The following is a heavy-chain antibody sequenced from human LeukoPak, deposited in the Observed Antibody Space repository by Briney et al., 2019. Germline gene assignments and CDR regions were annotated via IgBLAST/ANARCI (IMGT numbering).Heavy chain of an antibody. CDR2: IYPDDSET. J-gene: IGHJ4*02. CDR1: GYSFGNYW. Sequence: GESLKISCKGSGYSFGNYWIAWVRQMPGKGLEWMGIIYPDDSETRYSPSFQGQVTISADKSISTAYLQWSSLKASDTAMYYCARQYPGGYYDSRGYGDYWGQGTLASVSS. CDR3: ARQYPGGYYDSRGYGDY. V-gene: IGHV5-51*01. D-gene: IGHD3-22*01.